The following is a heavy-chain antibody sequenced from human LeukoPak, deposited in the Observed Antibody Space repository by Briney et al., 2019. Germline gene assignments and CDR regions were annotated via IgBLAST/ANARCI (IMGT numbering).Heavy chain of an antibody. CDR3: AREELGYCSSTSCSYYYYYYMDV. CDR2: ISSSGSTI. D-gene: IGHD2-2*01. V-gene: IGHV3-48*04. Sequence: GGSPRLSCAASGFTFSSYAMHWVRQAPGKGLEWVSYISSSGSTIYYADSVKGRFTISRDNAKNSLYLQMNSLRAEDTAVYYCAREELGYCSSTSCSYYYYYYMDVWGKGTTVTVSS. CDR1: GFTFSSYA. J-gene: IGHJ6*03.